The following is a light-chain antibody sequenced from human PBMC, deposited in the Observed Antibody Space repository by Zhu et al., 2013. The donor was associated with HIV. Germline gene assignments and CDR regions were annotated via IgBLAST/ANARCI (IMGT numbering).Light chain of an antibody. CDR1: QSVSSY. V-gene: IGKV3-11*01. CDR3: QQRSNWPPLFT. J-gene: IGKJ3*01. CDR2: GAS. Sequence: EIVLTQSPATLSLSPGERATLSCRASQSVSSYLAWYQQKPGQAPRLLIYGASSRATGIPDRFSGSGSGTDFTLTISSLEPEDFAVYYCQQRSNWPPLFTFGPGTKVDIK.